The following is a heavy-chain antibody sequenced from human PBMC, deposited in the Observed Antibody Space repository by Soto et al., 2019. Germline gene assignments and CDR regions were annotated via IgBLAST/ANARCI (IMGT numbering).Heavy chain of an antibody. CDR2: ISGSGGNT. V-gene: IGHV3-23*01. Sequence: GGSLRLSCAASGFTFASYAMSWVRQAPGKGLEWVSGISGSGGNTYNADSVRGRFTISRDNSKNTLYLDMISLRAEDTAVYYCAKGLSIAAAVTFDYWGQGTMVTVSS. D-gene: IGHD6-13*01. CDR1: GFTFASYA. J-gene: IGHJ4*02. CDR3: AKGLSIAAAVTFDY.